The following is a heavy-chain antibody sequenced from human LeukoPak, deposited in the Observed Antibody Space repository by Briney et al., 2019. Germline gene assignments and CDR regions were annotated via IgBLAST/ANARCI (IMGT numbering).Heavy chain of an antibody. CDR2: IRYEGSNK. Sequence: GGPLRLSCAASGITFSSYGMQGLRKAPGKGLECMAFIRYEGSNKYYADSVKGRFTISRDNSKNTLYLQMNSLRAEDTAVYYCAKGPGSRVDYWGQGTLVTVSS. CDR1: GITFSSYG. CDR3: AKGPGSRVDY. J-gene: IGHJ4*02. V-gene: IGHV3-30*02. D-gene: IGHD3-10*01.